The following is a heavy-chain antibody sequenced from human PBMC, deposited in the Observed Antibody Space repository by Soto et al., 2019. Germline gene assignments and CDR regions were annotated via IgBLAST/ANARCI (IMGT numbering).Heavy chain of an antibody. CDR2: ISGSGGST. D-gene: IGHD6-13*01. J-gene: IGHJ3*02. V-gene: IGHV3-23*01. CDR1: GFTFSSYA. Sequence: GGSLRLSCAASGFTFSSYAMSWVRQAPGKGLEWVSAISGSGGSTYYADSVKGRFTISRDNSKNTLYLQMNSLRAEDTAVYYCAKVRQQQLVRRDAFDIWGQGTMVTVSS. CDR3: AKVRQQQLVRRDAFDI.